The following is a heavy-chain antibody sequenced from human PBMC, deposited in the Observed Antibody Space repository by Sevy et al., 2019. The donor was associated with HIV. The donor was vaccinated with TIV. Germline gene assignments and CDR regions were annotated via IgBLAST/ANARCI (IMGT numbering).Heavy chain of an antibody. CDR2: IDPISAGT. D-gene: IGHD7-27*01. CDR1: GYTFTGHY. Sequence: ASVKVSCKASGYTFTGHYLHWVRQAPGRGLEWMGWIDPISAGTNYEQKFKGRVTMARDTSIRTAYMELSRLRFDDTAMYYCVRIRFRTGAFDSWGQGTLVTVSS. J-gene: IGHJ4*02. V-gene: IGHV1-2*02. CDR3: VRIRFRTGAFDS.